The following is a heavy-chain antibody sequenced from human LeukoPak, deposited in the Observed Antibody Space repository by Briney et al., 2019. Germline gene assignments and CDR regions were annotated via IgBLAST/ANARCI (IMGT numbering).Heavy chain of an antibody. Sequence: PSETLSLTCTVSGDSLNTYYWTWIRQTPGKELEWIGFVASSGTSNYNPSPKSRVSISIDTSKNQFSLALTSVTPADTAVYYCARVVRGVVTSNWFDPWGQGPLVSVSS. CDR2: VASSGTS. CDR1: GDSLNTYY. J-gene: IGHJ5*02. V-gene: IGHV4-59*01. CDR3: ARVVRGVVTSNWFDP. D-gene: IGHD2-21*02.